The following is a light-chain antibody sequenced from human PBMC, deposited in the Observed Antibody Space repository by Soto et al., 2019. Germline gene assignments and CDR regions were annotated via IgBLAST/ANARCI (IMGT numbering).Light chain of an antibody. V-gene: IGLV2-14*01. CDR1: SREVGGYNY. CDR2: EFS. J-gene: IGLJ2*01. CDR3: SSYTSSSTLV. Sequence: QSVVSQPACVSGSPGQSITVSCTGTSREVGGYNYVSWYQQHPGTAPKLMIYEFSNRPSGVSNRFSGSKSGNTASLTISGLQAEDEADYYCSSYTSSSTLVFGGGT.